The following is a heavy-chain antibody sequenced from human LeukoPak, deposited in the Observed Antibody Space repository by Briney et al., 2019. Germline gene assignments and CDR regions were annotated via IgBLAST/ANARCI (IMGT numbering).Heavy chain of an antibody. CDR2: ISGNGGST. CDR3: VKGGQRYDFWRFDF. Sequence: PGGSLRLSCEASGFSFSIYAMSWVRQAPGKGLEWVSSISGNGGSTYYANSVKGRFTIGRDNSKNTIYMEMNSVTEENTALYYCVKGGQRYDFWRFDFWGRGTLVTVSS. J-gene: IGHJ5*01. D-gene: IGHD3-3*01. V-gene: IGHV3-23*01. CDR1: GFSFSIYA.